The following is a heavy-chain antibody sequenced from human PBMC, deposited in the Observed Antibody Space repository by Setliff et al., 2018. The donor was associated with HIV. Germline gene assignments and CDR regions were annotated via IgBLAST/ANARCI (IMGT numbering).Heavy chain of an antibody. J-gene: IGHJ6*02. CDR3: AREGFTVTYLEGGRYYYYGMDV. V-gene: IGHV3-21*01. Sequence: GGSLRLSCAASGFTFISYSMNWVRQAPGKGLEWVSFISPSGTYIHYADSLKGRFTISRDNAKNSLYLQMNSLRAEDTAVYYCAREGFTVTYLEGGRYYYYGMDVWGQGTTVTVSS. CDR2: ISPSGTYI. D-gene: IGHD4-4*01. CDR1: GFTFISYS.